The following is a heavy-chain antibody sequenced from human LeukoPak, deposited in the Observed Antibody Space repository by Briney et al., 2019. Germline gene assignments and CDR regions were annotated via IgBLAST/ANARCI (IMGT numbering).Heavy chain of an antibody. CDR2: IYYSGST. D-gene: IGHD2-15*01. CDR1: GGSISGSSYY. J-gene: IGHJ4*02. V-gene: IGHV4-39*01. CDR3: AGGPVYCSGGSCATSY. Sequence: SETLSLTCTVSGGSISGSSYYWGWIRQPPGKGLEWIGSIYYSGSTYCNPSLKSRVTISVDTSKNQFSLKLNSVTATDTAVYYCAGGPVYCSGGSCATSYWGQGTLVTVSS.